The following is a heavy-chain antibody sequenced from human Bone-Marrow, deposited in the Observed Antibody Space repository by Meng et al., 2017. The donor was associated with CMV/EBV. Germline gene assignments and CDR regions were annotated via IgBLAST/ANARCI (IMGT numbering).Heavy chain of an antibody. CDR2: INPSGGST. J-gene: IGHJ5*02. D-gene: IGHD2-15*01. CDR3: ARGTNIVVVAATHWFDP. Sequence: YTFTSYDMHWVRQAQGQGLEWMGIINPSGGSTSYAQKFQGRVTMTRDTSTSTVYMELSSLRSEDTAVYYCARGTNIVVVAATHWFDPWGQGTLVTVSS. V-gene: IGHV1-46*01. CDR1: YTFTSYD.